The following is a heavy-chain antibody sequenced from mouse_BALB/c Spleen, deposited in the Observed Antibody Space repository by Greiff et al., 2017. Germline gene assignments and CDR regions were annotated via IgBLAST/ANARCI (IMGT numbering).Heavy chain of an antibody. J-gene: IGHJ2*01. CDR3: ARSYYGSSYFDY. D-gene: IGHD1-1*01. CDR1: GFTFSSFG. Sequence: EVQGVESGGGLVQPGGSRKLSCAASGFTFSSFGMHWVRQAPEKGLEWVAYISSGSSTIYYADTVKGRFTLSRDNPKNTLFLQMTSLRSEDTAMYYCARSYYGSSYFDYWGQGTTLTVSS. V-gene: IGHV5-17*02. CDR2: ISSGSSTI.